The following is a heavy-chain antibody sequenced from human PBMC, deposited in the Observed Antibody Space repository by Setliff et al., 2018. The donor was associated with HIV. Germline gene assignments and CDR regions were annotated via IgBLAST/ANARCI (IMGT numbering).Heavy chain of an antibody. V-gene: IGHV1-69*13. CDR3: ARDRNSYGYPEWYFDL. CDR2: IIPIFGTT. CDR1: GGTFITYA. Sequence: AASVKVSCKASGGTFITYAISWVRQAPGQGLEWMGGIIPIFGTTNYAQKFQGRVTITADESTSTAYMELSSLTSEDTAVYYCARDRNSYGYPEWYFDLWGRGTLVTVSS. J-gene: IGHJ2*01. D-gene: IGHD5-18*01.